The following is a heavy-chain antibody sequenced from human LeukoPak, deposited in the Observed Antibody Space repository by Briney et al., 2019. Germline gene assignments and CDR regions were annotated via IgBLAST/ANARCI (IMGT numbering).Heavy chain of an antibody. CDR1: GGSFSGYY. CDR3: ARLSPTHYYDSSGYWGY. D-gene: IGHD3-22*01. CDR2: INHSGST. Sequence: PSETLSLTCAVYGGSFSGYYWSWIRQPPGKGLEWIGEINHSGSTNYNPSLTSRVTISVDTSKNQFSLKLSSVTAADTAVYYCARLSPTHYYDSSGYWGYWGQGTLVTVSS. J-gene: IGHJ4*02. V-gene: IGHV4-34*01.